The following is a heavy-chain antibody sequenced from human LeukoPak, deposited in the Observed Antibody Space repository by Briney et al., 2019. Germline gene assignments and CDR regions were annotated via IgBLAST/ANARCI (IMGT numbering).Heavy chain of an antibody. J-gene: IGHJ6*02. CDR1: GFTFSSYA. Sequence: GGSLRLSCAASGFTFSSYAMHWVRQVPGKGLEWVAVISYDGSNKYYADSVKGRFTISRDNSKNTLYLQMNSLRSEDTAVYYCARVGNDYGGNSAPPSDYYYYGMDVWGQGTTVTVSS. V-gene: IGHV3-30-3*01. D-gene: IGHD4-23*01. CDR2: ISYDGSNK. CDR3: ARVGNDYGGNSAPPSDYYYYGMDV.